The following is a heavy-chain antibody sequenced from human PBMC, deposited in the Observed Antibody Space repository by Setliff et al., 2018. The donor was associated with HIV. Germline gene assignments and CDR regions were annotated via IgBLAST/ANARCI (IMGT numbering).Heavy chain of an antibody. J-gene: IGHJ4*02. V-gene: IGHV3-23*01. CDR2: VSGSGDST. Sequence: PGGSLRLSCAASGFTFSNYAMSWVRQAPGKGLEWVSAVSGSGDSTYYADSVKGRFTISRDNSKNTLFLQMSSLRPEDTAVYYCVKLYYYDSSGYGGVSTDSWGQGTLVTVSS. CDR3: VKLYYYDSSGYGGVSTDS. D-gene: IGHD3-22*01. CDR1: GFTFSNYA.